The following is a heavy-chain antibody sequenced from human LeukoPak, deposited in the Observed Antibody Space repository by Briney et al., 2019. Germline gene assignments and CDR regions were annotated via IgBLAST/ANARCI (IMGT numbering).Heavy chain of an antibody. CDR1: RGTFSSYA. J-gene: IGHJ4*02. V-gene: IGHV1-69*04. CDR2: IIPILGIA. Sequence: SVKVSCKASRGTFSSYAISWVRQAPGQGLEWMGRIIPILGIANYAQKFQGRVTITADKSTSTAYMELSSLRSEDTAVYYCAREKNWNLGYWGQGTLVTVSS. D-gene: IGHD1-1*01. CDR3: AREKNWNLGY.